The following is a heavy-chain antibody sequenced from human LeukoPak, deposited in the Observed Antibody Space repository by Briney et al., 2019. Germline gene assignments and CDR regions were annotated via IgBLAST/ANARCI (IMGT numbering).Heavy chain of an antibody. CDR3: ARGRYYYGSGSPPFDP. D-gene: IGHD3-10*01. J-gene: IGHJ5*02. CDR2: IYYSGST. V-gene: IGHV4-30-4*01. Sequence: SQTLSLTCTVSGGSISSGDYYWGWIRQPPEKGLEWIGYIYYSGSTYYNPSLKSRVTISVDTSKNQFSLKLSSVTAADTAVYYCARGRYYYGSGSPPFDPWGQGTLVTVSS. CDR1: GGSISSGDYY.